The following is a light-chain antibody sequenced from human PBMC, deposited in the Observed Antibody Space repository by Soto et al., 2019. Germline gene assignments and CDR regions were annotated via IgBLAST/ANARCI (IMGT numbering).Light chain of an antibody. CDR2: DDS. CDR3: QQYNSYST. Sequence: DIPMTQSPSTLSASVGDRVTITCRASQSISSWLAWYQQKPGKAPKLMIYDDSSLESGVPSRFSGSGSGTEFTLSLSSLQPDDFVTYYCQQYNSYSTFGQGTKVEIK. J-gene: IGKJ1*01. V-gene: IGKV1-5*01. CDR1: QSISSW.